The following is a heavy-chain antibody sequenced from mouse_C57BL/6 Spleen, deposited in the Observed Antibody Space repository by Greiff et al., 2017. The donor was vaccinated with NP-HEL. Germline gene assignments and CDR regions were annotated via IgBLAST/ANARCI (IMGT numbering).Heavy chain of an antibody. CDR3: ARGLRRGYFDY. CDR1: GFTFSSYA. D-gene: IGHD2-2*01. J-gene: IGHJ2*01. Sequence: EVQRVESGGGLVKPGGSLKLSCAASGFTFSSYAMSWVRQTPEKRLEWVATISDGGSYTYYPDNVKGRFTISRDNAKNNLYLQMSHLKSEDTAMYYCARGLRRGYFDYWGQGTTLTVSS. CDR2: ISDGGSYT. V-gene: IGHV5-4*01.